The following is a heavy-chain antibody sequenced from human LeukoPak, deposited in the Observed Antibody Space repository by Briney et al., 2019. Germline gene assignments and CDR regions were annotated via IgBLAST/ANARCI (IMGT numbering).Heavy chain of an antibody. D-gene: IGHD2-15*01. V-gene: IGHV3-21*01. CDR1: GFTFSSYS. Sequence: NPGGSLRLSCAASGFTFSSYSMNWVRQAPGKGLEWVSSISSSSSYIYYADSVKGRFTISRDNSKNTLYLQMNSLRAEDTAVYYCAKDQGYCSGGSCYGGGFDYWGQGTLVTVSS. CDR3: AKDQGYCSGGSCYGGGFDY. CDR2: ISSSSSYI. J-gene: IGHJ4*02.